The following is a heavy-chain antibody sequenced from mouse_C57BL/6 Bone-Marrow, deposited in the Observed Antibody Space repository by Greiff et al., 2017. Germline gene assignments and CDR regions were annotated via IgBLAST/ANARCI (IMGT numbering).Heavy chain of an antibody. J-gene: IGHJ1*03. D-gene: IGHD4-1*01. CDR1: GFTFSSYG. CDR2: ISSGGSYT. Sequence: EVQRVESGGDLVKPGGSLKLSCAASGFTFSSYGMSWVRQTPDKRLEWVATISSGGSYTYYPDSVKGRFTISRDNAKNTLYLQMSSLTSEDTAVYYCARHVTGTYFDVWGTGTTVTVSS. CDR3: ARHVTGTYFDV. V-gene: IGHV5-6*01.